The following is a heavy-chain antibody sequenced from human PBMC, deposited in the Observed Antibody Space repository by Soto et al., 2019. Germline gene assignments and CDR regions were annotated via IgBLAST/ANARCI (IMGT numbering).Heavy chain of an antibody. D-gene: IGHD1-1*01. J-gene: IGHJ4*02. CDR2: IYYSGTT. CDR1: GGSISSISYC. CDR3: AKGRNLNWNHNFDS. V-gene: IGHV4-39*01. Sequence: PSETLSLTCTVSGGSISSISYCWDWIRQPPGKGLEWVGTIYYSGTTYYYPSLRGRVTISVDTSKNQFSLKLSSVTAADTAVYYCAKGRNLNWNHNFDSWGQGXLVTVYS.